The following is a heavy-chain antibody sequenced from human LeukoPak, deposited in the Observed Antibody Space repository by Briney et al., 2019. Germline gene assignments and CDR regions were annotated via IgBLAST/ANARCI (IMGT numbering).Heavy chain of an antibody. V-gene: IGHV3-64D*09. CDR3: VKGHDFWSGYYYYYYYGMDV. CDR2: ISSNGGST. J-gene: IGHJ6*02. D-gene: IGHD3-3*01. CDR1: GFTFSSYA. Sequence: GGSLRLSCSASGFTFSSYAMHWVRQAPGKGLEYVSAISSNGGSTYYADSVKGRFTISRDNSKNTLYLQMSSLRAEDTAVYYCVKGHDFWSGYYYYYYYGMDVWGQGTTVTVSS.